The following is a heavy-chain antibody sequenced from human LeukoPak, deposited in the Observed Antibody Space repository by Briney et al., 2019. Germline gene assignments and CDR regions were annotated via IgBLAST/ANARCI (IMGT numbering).Heavy chain of an antibody. V-gene: IGHV1-2*04. D-gene: IGHD6-13*01. Sequence: ASVKVSCKASGYTFTGYYMHWVRQAPGQGLEWMGWINPNSGGTNYAQKFQGWVTMTRDTSISTAYMELSRLRSDDTAVYYCARSSYSSSWYDEGFGNRYYFDYWGQGTLVTVSS. J-gene: IGHJ4*02. CDR2: INPNSGGT. CDR1: GYTFTGYY. CDR3: ARSSYSSSWYDEGFGNRYYFDY.